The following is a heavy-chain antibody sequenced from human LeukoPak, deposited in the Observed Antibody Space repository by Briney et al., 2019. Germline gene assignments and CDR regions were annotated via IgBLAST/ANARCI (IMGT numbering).Heavy chain of an antibody. J-gene: IGHJ5*02. CDR2: MNPNSGNT. CDR3: ARGWRSSLGNWFDP. D-gene: IGHD6-13*01. V-gene: IGHV1-8*01. Sequence: SVNVSCKPSVYTFTNYDINWVGQATGQGLEGVGWMNPNSGNTGYAQKFQGRVTMTRNTSISTAYMELSSLRSEDTAVYYCARGWRSSLGNWFDPWGQGTLVTVSS. CDR1: VYTFTNYD.